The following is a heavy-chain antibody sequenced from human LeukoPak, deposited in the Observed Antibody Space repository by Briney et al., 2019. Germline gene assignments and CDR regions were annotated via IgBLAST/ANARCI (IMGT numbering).Heavy chain of an antibody. J-gene: IGHJ6*02. CDR2: IDPSDSYT. CDR1: GYSFTTYW. D-gene: IGHD2-21*01. V-gene: IGHV5-10-1*01. Sequence: PGESLKISCKGSGYSFTTYWISWVRQMPGKGLEWMGKIDPSDSYTSQSPSFQGHVSISADKSISTAFLQWSSLKASDTAIYYCARHGRPPYCGTNCPRDVYYGMDVWGQGTTVTVSS. CDR3: ARHGRPPYCGTNCPRDVYYGMDV.